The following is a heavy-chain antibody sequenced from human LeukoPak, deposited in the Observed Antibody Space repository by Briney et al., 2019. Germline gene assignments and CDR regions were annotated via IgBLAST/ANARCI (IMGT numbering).Heavy chain of an antibody. V-gene: IGHV3-66*04. CDR2: IYNTGST. J-gene: IGHJ4*02. CDR3: ACHYYGSATPDH. CDR1: GFTVSSNY. D-gene: IGHD3-10*01. Sequence: GGSLRLSCAASGFTVSSNYMSWVRQALGKGLEWVSVIYNTGSTFYADSVKGRFTISRDSSKNTVYLQMNSLRGEDTAVYYCACHYYGSATPDHWGQGTLVTVSS.